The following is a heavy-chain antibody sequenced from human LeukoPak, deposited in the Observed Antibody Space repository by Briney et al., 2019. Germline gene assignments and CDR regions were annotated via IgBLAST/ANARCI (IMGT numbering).Heavy chain of an antibody. CDR2: INPNSGAT. V-gene: IGHV1-2*02. CDR3: TRGHNWAGERFDP. CDR1: GYTFTGYY. D-gene: IGHD1-1*01. J-gene: IGHJ5*02. Sequence: ASVKVSCKASGYTFTGYYMHWVQQAPGQGLEWMGWINPNSGATNYAQKFQGRVTMTRDTSISTAYMELSRLRSDDTAVYYCTRGHNWAGERFDPWGQGTLVTVSS.